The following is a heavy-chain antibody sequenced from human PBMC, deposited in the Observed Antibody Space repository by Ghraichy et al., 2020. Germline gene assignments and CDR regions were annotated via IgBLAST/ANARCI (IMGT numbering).Heavy chain of an antibody. CDR1: GFTFSSYS. V-gene: IGHV3-21*01. CDR3: ASNHDFWSGYPSRGYYYGMDV. Sequence: GGSLRLSCAASGFTFSSYSMNWVRQAPGKGLEWVSSISSSSSYIYYADSVKGRFTISRDNAKNSLYLQMNSLRAEDTAVYYCASNHDFWSGYPSRGYYYGMDVWGQGTTVTVSS. CDR2: ISSSSSYI. J-gene: IGHJ6*02. D-gene: IGHD3-3*01.